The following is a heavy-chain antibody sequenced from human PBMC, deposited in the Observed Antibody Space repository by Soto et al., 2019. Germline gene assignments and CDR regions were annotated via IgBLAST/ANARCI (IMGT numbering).Heavy chain of an antibody. CDR3: ARVSYDFWSGYYLFDY. Sequence: KSSETLSLTCTVSGGSISSYYWSWIRQPPGKGLEWIGYIYYSGSTNYNPSLKSRVTISVDTSKNQFSLKLSSVTAADTAVYYCARVSYDFWSGYYLFDYWGQGTLVT. V-gene: IGHV4-59*01. CDR2: IYYSGST. D-gene: IGHD3-3*01. CDR1: GGSISSYY. J-gene: IGHJ4*02.